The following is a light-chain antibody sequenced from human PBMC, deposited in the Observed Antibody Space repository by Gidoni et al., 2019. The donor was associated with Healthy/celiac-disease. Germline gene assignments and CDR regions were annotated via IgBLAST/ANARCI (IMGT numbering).Light chain of an antibody. CDR2: DAS. V-gene: IGKV3-11*01. Sequence: EIVLTQSPATLSLSPGERATISCRASQSVSSYLAWYQQKPGQAPRLLIYDASNRATGIPARFSGSGSGTDFTLTISSLEPEDFAVYYCQQRSNWPPYTVGQGTKLEIK. CDR3: QQRSNWPPYT. J-gene: IGKJ2*01. CDR1: QSVSSY.